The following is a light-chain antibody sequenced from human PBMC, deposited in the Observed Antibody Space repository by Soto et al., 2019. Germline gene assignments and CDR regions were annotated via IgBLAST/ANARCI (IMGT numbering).Light chain of an antibody. J-gene: IGKJ2*01. CDR1: QSVSIS. V-gene: IGKV3-20*01. CDR3: QHYDNAPYT. CDR2: GAS. Sequence: EIVLTQSPGALSLSPGERVTFSCRASQSVSISLAWHQQKPGQAPRLLIYGASIRATGIPDRFSGSGSGTEFTLTITRLEPEDSAVYYCQHYDNAPYTFGQGTKLEIK.